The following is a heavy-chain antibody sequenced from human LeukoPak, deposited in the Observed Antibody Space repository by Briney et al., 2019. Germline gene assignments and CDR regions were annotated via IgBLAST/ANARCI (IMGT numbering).Heavy chain of an antibody. D-gene: IGHD5-12*01. CDR1: GGSISTYY. CDR3: AREAANVGYPQGGSYYYALDV. CDR2: VSYSGSS. J-gene: IGHJ6*02. V-gene: IGHV4-59*01. Sequence: PSETLSLTCTVSGGSISTYYWSWIRQPPGKGLEWIGHVSYSGSSNYNASLKSRVTISEDTSKNQFSLRLSFVTAADTAVYYCAREAANVGYPQGGSYYYALDVWGQGTTVTVSS.